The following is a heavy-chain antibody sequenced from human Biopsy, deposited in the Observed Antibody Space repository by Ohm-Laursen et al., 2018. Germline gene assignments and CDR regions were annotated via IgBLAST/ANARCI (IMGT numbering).Heavy chain of an antibody. CDR2: INPKSGVA. J-gene: IGHJ6*02. D-gene: IGHD4-17*01. V-gene: IGHV1-2*02. CDR1: EYTVTDYY. CDR3: ARDMTVTARPYYYSGVDV. Sequence: ASVKVSCKASEYTVTDYYVHWVRQTPGQGFEWMGWINPKSGVANHAQNFQGRVSMTRDTSISTVYLELSGLRPDDTAVYYCARDMTVTARPYYYSGVDVWGPGTRVTVSS.